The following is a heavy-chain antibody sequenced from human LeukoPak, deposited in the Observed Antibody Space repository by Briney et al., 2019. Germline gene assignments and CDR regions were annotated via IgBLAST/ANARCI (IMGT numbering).Heavy chain of an antibody. CDR3: ARDYYDSSGYPDY. V-gene: IGHV3-21*01. D-gene: IGHD3-22*01. J-gene: IGHJ4*02. CDR1: GFTFSSYG. Sequence: GGSLRLSCVASGFTFSSYGMTWVRQAPGKGLEWVSSISSSSSYIYYADSVKGRFTISRDNAKNSLYLQMNSLRAEDTAVYYCARDYYDSSGYPDYWGQGTLVTVSS. CDR2: ISSSSSYI.